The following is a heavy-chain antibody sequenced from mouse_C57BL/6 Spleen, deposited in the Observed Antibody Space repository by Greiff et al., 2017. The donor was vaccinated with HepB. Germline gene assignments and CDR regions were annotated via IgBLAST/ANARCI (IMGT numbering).Heavy chain of an antibody. J-gene: IGHJ1*03. V-gene: IGHV2-9*01. CDR2: IWGGGST. CDR3: AKRYYYGSGSHWYFDV. D-gene: IGHD1-1*01. CDR1: GFSLTSYG. Sequence: VQRVESGPGLVAPSQSLSITCTVSGFSLTSYGVDWVRQPPGKGLEWLGVIWGGGSTNYNSALMSRLSISKDKSKSQVFLKMNSLQTDDTAMYYCAKRYYYGSGSHWYFDVWGTGTTVTVSS.